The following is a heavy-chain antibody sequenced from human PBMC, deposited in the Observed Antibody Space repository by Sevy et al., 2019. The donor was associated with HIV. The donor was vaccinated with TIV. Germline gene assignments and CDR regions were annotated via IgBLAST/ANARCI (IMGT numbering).Heavy chain of an antibody. V-gene: IGHV4-61*01. CDR3: AGDWPAYYYDTSGYQVYGMDV. D-gene: IGHD3-22*01. Sequence: SETLSLTCTVSGGSVSSSSYYWSLIRQPPEKGLEWIGHIYYSGSTNYNPSLKSRVTISVDTSKNQFSLKLSSVTAADTGMYCCAGDWPAYYYDTSGYQVYGMDVWGQGTTVTVSS. J-gene: IGHJ6*02. CDR2: IYYSGST. CDR1: GGSVSSSSYY.